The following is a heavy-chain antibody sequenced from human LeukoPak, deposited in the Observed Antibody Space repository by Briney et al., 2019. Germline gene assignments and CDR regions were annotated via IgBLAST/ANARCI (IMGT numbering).Heavy chain of an antibody. CDR2: ISYDGNNK. D-gene: IGHD5-18*01. Sequence: GGSLRLSCAASGFTFSRFAMHWVRQAPGKGLEYVAVISYDGNNKYYADSVKGRFTISRDNSKNTLYLQMNSLRAEDTAVYYCARGWIQLWTINRYYFDYWGQGTLVTVSS. V-gene: IGHV3-30*04. CDR3: ARGWIQLWTINRYYFDY. CDR1: GFTFSRFA. J-gene: IGHJ4*02.